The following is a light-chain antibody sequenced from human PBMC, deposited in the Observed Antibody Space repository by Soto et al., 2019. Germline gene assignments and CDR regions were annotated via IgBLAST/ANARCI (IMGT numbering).Light chain of an antibody. CDR2: GNS. CDR1: SSNIGAGYD. V-gene: IGLV1-40*01. J-gene: IGLJ2*01. CDR3: QSYDRSLSGSV. Sequence: QLVLTQPPSVSGAPGQGVTFSCTGSSSNIGAGYDVHWYQQLPGTAPKLLIFGNSNRPSGVPDRFSGSKSGTSASLAITGLQAEDEADYYCQSYDRSLSGSVFGGGTKLTVL.